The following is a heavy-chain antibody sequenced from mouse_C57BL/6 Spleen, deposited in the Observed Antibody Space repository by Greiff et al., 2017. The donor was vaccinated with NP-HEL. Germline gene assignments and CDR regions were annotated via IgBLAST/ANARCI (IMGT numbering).Heavy chain of an antibody. CDR2: ISYDGSN. D-gene: IGHD2-3*01. CDR3: ASLYDGPPEGYFDV. V-gene: IGHV3-6*01. CDR1: GYSITSGYY. J-gene: IGHJ1*03. Sequence: EVQVVESGPGLVKPSQSLSLTCSVTGYSITSGYYWNWIRQFPGNKLEWMGYISYDGSNNYNPSLKNRISITRDTSKTQFFLKLNSVTTEDTATYDCASLYDGPPEGYFDVWGTGTTVTVSS.